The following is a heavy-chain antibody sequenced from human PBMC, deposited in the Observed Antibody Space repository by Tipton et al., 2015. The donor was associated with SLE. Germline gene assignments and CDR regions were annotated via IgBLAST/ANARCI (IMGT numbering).Heavy chain of an antibody. J-gene: IGHJ4*02. CDR2: IKQDGSDK. CDR3: ASQHSDWHWIHRY. D-gene: IGHD3-9*01. CDR1: GFTFSNYW. Sequence: SLRLSCTASGFTFSNYWMTWVRPTPGKGLEWVANIKQDGSDKYYVDSVKGRFTISRDNAKNSLYLQMNSLRAEDSALYYCASQHSDWHWIHRYWGQGTLVTVSS. V-gene: IGHV3-7*01.